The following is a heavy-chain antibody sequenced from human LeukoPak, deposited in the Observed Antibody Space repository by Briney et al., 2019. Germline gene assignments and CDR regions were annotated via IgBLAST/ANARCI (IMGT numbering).Heavy chain of an antibody. CDR2: IYYSGST. D-gene: IGHD3-22*01. Sequence: NASGTLSLTCAVSGGSISSSNWWSWIRQPPGKGLEWIGYIYYSGSTNYNPSLKSRVTISVDTSKNQFSLKLSSVTAADTAVYYCARVWDDSSGYYRENWFDPWGQGTLVTVSS. V-gene: IGHV4-61*01. J-gene: IGHJ5*02. CDR3: ARVWDDSSGYYRENWFDP. CDR1: GGSISSSNW.